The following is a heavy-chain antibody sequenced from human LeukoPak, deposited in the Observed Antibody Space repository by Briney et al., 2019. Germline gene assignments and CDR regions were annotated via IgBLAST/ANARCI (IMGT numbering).Heavy chain of an antibody. Sequence: GGSLRLSCAASGFTVSDYYMSWIRQAPGKGLEWLSYISTSGSITYYADSVKGRFTISRDDAKNSLYLQMNSLRPEDTAVYYCAKDFIVVGCCGYWGQGTLVTVSS. CDR3: AKDFIVVGCCGY. D-gene: IGHD2-15*01. CDR2: ISTSGSIT. V-gene: IGHV3-11*01. CDR1: GFTVSDYY. J-gene: IGHJ4*02.